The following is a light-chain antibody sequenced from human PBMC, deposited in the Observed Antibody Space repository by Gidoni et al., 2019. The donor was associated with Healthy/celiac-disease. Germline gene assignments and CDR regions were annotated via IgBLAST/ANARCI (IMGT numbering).Light chain of an antibody. CDR3: QQYNNWPLRT. V-gene: IGKV3-15*01. CDR1: QSVSSN. Sequence: EIVMTQSPATLSVSPGERATLSCRASQSVSSNLAWYQQKPGQAPRLLIYGASTRATGIPARFSGSGSGTEFTLTISSLQSEDFAVYYCQQYNNWPLRTFGQXTKVEIK. J-gene: IGKJ1*01. CDR2: GAS.